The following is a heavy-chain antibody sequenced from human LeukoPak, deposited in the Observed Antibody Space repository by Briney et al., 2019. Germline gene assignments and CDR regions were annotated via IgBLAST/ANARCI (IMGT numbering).Heavy chain of an antibody. V-gene: IGHV1-69-2*01. Sequence: ASVKASCKVSGYTFTDYYMHWVQQAPGKGLEWMGLVDPEDGETIYAEKFQGRVTITADTSTDTAYMELSSLRSEDTAVYYCATGLVRRGYYYYYMDVWGKGTTVTVSS. J-gene: IGHJ6*03. CDR2: VDPEDGET. D-gene: IGHD6-13*01. CDR1: GYTFTDYY. CDR3: ATGLVRRGYYYYYMDV.